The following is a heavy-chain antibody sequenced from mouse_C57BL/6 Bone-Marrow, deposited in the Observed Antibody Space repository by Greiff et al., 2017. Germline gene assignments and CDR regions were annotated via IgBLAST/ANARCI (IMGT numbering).Heavy chain of an antibody. CDR1: GYAFTNYL. CDR3: ARWRGYAMDY. J-gene: IGHJ4*01. V-gene: IGHV1-54*01. Sequence: VKLMESGAELVRPGTSVKVSCKASGYAFTNYLIEWVKQRPGQGLEWIGVINPGSGGTNYNEKFKGKATLTADKSSSTAYMQLSSLTSEDSAVYFCARWRGYAMDYWGQGTSVTVSS. CDR2: INPGSGGT.